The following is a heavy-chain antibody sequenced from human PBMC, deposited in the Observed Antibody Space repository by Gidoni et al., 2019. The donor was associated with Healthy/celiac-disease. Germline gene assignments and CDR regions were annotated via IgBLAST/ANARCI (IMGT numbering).Heavy chain of an antibody. V-gene: IGHV3-23*01. J-gene: IGHJ6*04. Sequence: EVQLLVSGGGLVQPGGSLSLSCAASGFTFSSYAMSWGRQAPGKGLEWVSASIGIGGSTYYADSVKGRFTISRDNSKNTLYLQMNSLRAEDTAVYYCANDYGDSDYYYYGMDVWGKGTTVTVSS. CDR1: GFTFSSYA. D-gene: IGHD4-17*01. CDR2: SIGIGGST. CDR3: ANDYGDSDYYYYGMDV.